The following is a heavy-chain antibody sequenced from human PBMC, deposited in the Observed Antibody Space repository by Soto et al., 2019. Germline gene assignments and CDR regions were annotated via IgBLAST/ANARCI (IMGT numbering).Heavy chain of an antibody. Sequence: ASVKVSCKASGYTFTSYGISWVRQAPGQGLEWMGWISAYNGNTNYAQKLQGRVTMTTDTSTSTAYMELRSLRSDDTAVYYCARDQLRGSGSYYYGMDVWGQGTTVPVPS. CDR1: GYTFTSYG. CDR2: ISAYNGNT. D-gene: IGHD3-10*01. V-gene: IGHV1-18*01. CDR3: ARDQLRGSGSYYYGMDV. J-gene: IGHJ6*02.